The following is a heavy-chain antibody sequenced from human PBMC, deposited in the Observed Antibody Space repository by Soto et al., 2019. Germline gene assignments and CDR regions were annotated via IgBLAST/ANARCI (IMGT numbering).Heavy chain of an antibody. CDR3: AKGVGATHYYYYGMDV. J-gene: IGHJ6*02. CDR1: GYSFTSYW. V-gene: IGHV5-51*01. CDR2: IYPGDSDT. Sequence: GESLKISCKGSGYSFTSYWIGWVRQMPGKGLEWMGIIYPGDSDTRYSPSFQGQVTISADKSISTAYLQWSSLRAEDTAVYYCAKGVGATHYYYYGMDVRGQGTTVTVSS. D-gene: IGHD1-26*01.